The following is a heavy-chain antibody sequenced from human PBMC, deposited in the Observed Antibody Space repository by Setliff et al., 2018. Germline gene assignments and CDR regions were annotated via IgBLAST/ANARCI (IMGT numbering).Heavy chain of an antibody. J-gene: IGHJ3*02. CDR3: VRDRAAIVVGPPTAAFDI. V-gene: IGHV1-18*01. D-gene: IGHD2-2*01. Sequence: ASVKVSCKASGGTFSSYGISWGRQAHGQGLEWMGWISGYNGYTVYAQKLQGRVTLTTDTSTGTAYMEGRSLRSDDTAQYYCVRDRAAIVVGPPTAAFDIWGQGTMVTV. CDR2: ISGYNGYT. CDR1: GGTFSSYG.